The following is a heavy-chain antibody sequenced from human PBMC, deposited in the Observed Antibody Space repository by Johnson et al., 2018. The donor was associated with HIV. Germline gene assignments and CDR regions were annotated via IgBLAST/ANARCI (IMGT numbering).Heavy chain of an antibody. CDR2: ISCGGSTK. Sequence: QVQLVESGGGVVQPGESLRLSCAASGFTFSDYCMRWIRQAPGKGLEWVAYISCGGSTKYYADSVKGRFSISRDNSKNTLYLQMHILSAEDTAVYDCSRERDTNCAKNMCDAFDIWGQGTMVIVSS. CDR3: SRERDTNCAKNMCDAFDI. D-gene: IGHD2/OR15-2a*01. V-gene: IGHV3-30*03. J-gene: IGHJ3*02. CDR1: GFTFSDYC.